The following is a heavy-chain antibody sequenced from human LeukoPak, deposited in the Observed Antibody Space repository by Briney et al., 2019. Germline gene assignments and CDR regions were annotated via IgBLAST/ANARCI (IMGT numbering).Heavy chain of an antibody. J-gene: IGHJ1*01. CDR2: INHSGST. D-gene: IGHD2-8*02. CDR3: ARYKPGGPALNH. Sequence: PSETLSLTCAVYGGSFSGYYWSWIRQPPGKGLEWIGEINHSGSTNYNPSLKSRVTISVGTSKNQFSLKLSSVTAADTAIYFCARYKPGGPALNHWGQGTLVTVSS. V-gene: IGHV4-34*01. CDR1: GGSFSGYY.